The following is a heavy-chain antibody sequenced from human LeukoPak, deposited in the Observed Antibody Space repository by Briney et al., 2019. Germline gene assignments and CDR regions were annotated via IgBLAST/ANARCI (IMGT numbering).Heavy chain of an antibody. CDR3: ARERGPTYYYACSPLRAFDI. CDR2: INHSGST. J-gene: IGHJ3*02. V-gene: IGHV4-34*01. Sequence: SETLSLTCAVSGGSFSGFYWSWIRQPPGKGLEWVGEINHSGSTNYNPSLKSRVSISVDTSKNHFSLKLSTVTAADTAVYYCARERGPTYYYACSPLRAFDIWGQGTMVTVSS. D-gene: IGHD3-10*01. CDR1: GGSFSGFY.